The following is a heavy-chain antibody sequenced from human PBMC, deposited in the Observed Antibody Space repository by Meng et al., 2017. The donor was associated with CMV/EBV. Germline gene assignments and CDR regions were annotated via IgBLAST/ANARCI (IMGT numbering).Heavy chain of an antibody. CDR3: ARDKSPRWGGLTTMTRGMDV. Sequence: SVKVSCKASGGTFSGYAISWVRQAPGQGLEWMGGIIPIFGTANYAQKFQGRVTITTDESTSTAYMELSSLRSEDTAVYYCARDKSPRWGGLTTMTRGMDVWGQGTTVTVSS. CDR1: GGTFSGYA. J-gene: IGHJ6*02. D-gene: IGHD4/OR15-4a*01. V-gene: IGHV1-69*05. CDR2: IIPIFGTA.